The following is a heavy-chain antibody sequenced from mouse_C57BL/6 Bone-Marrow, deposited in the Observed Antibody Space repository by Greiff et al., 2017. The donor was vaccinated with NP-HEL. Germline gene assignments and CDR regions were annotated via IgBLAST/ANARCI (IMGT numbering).Heavy chain of an antibody. J-gene: IGHJ1*03. Sequence: VQLQQSGADLVKPGASVKLSCKASGYTFTSYWMHWVKQRPGRGLEWIGRIDPNSGGTKFNEKFKTKATLTVDKPSSTAYMQLSSLTSEDSAVYYCARYYDGSRGWYFDVWGTGTTVTVSS. CDR2: IDPNSGGT. V-gene: IGHV1-72*01. CDR1: GYTFTSYW. CDR3: ARYYDGSRGWYFDV. D-gene: IGHD1-1*01.